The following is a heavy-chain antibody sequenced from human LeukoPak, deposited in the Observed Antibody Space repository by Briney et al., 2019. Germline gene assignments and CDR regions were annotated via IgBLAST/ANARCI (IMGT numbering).Heavy chain of an antibody. J-gene: IGHJ4*01. CDR1: GFTFSTYS. D-gene: IGHD3-3*01. Sequence: PGGSLRLSCAASGFTFSTYSMNWVRQAPGKGLEWVSYISSSSSVIYYADSVKGRFAISRDNAKNSLYLQMNSLRAEDTAVYYCARTGIWSGYSIDFSGHGTLVTVSS. CDR2: ISSSSSVI. V-gene: IGHV3-48*01. CDR3: ARTGIWSGYSIDF.